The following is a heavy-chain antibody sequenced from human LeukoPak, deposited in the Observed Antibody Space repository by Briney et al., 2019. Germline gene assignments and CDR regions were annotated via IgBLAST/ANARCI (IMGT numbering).Heavy chain of an antibody. V-gene: IGHV3-53*01. CDR2: IYYDGST. CDR3: ARAVYYYDSTGWAVFDN. D-gene: IGHD3-22*01. Sequence: PGGSLRLSCAASGFLVSSNYMGCVRQAPGKGLEWVSVIYYDGSTYYAAYVQGRFTISRDNSKNTVYLQMNTLESEDTAVYYCARAVYYYDSTGWAVFDNWGQGALVTVSS. CDR1: GFLVSSNY. J-gene: IGHJ3*02.